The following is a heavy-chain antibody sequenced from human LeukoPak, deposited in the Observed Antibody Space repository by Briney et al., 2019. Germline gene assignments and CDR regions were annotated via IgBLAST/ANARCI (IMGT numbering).Heavy chain of an antibody. J-gene: IGHJ6*03. V-gene: IGHV3-15*01. CDR1: GFTFSNAW. CDR3: TTGGLYCSGGSCYSDYYYYYYMDV. Sequence: PGGSLSLSCAASGFTFSNAWMSWVRQAPGKGLEWVGRIKSKTDGGTTDYAAPVKGRFTISRDDSKNTLYLQMNSLKTEDTAVYYCTTGGLYCSGGSCYSDYYYYYYMDVWGKGTTVTVSS. D-gene: IGHD2-15*01. CDR2: IKSKTDGGTT.